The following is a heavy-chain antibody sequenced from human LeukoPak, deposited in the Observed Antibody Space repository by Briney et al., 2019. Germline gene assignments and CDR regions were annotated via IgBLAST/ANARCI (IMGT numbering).Heavy chain of an antibody. CDR1: GGTFSSYA. D-gene: IGHD3-3*01. CDR3: ARHVKDSSVFGVVSWDYYYGMDV. Sequence: ASVKVSCKASGGTFSSYAISWVRQAPGQGLEWMGRIIPILGIANYAQKFQGRVTITADKSTSTAYMELSSLRSEDTAVYYCARHVKDSSVFGVVSWDYYYGMDVWGQGTTVTVSS. V-gene: IGHV1-69*04. J-gene: IGHJ6*02. CDR2: IIPILGIA.